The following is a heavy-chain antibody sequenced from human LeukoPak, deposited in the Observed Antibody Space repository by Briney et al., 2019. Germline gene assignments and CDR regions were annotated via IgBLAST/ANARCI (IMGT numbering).Heavy chain of an antibody. CDR3: ARGRRIAVAGTSKWFDP. Sequence: SETLSLTCAVYGRSFSGYYWSWIRQPPGKGLEWIGSIYCSGSTYYNPSLKSRVTISVDTSKNQFSLKLSSVTAADTAVYYCARGRRIAVAGTSKWFDPWGQGTLVTVSS. J-gene: IGHJ5*02. CDR1: GRSFSGYY. CDR2: IYCSGST. D-gene: IGHD6-19*01. V-gene: IGHV4-34*01.